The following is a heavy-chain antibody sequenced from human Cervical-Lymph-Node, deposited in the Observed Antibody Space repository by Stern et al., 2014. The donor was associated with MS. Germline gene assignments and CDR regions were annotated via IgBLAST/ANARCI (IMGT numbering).Heavy chain of an antibody. CDR1: GYSFPNYW. D-gene: IGHD3-10*02. J-gene: IGHJ5*02. V-gene: IGHV5-51*01. CDR3: ARLNALSTGDNWFDP. CDR2: IYPDDSKS. Sequence: EVQLLQSGAEVKKPGESLKISCKGSGYSFPNYWIGWVRQMPGKGLEWMGIIYPDDSKSRRSPSFEGQFTMSADKSISTVYLQWSSLKASDTAMYYCARLNALSTGDNWFDPWGQGTLVTVSS.